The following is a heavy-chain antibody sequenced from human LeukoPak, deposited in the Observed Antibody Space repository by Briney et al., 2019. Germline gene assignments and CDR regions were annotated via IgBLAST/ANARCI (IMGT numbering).Heavy chain of an antibody. Sequence: GGSLRLSCAASGFTFRTSSMNWVRQAPGKGLEWVSCFSISNNIYYADSVKGRFTISRDNAKNSLYLQMNSLRAEDTAVYYCARVRGWYFDDAFDIWGQGTMVTVSS. CDR2: FSISNNI. CDR3: ARVRGWYFDDAFDI. D-gene: IGHD6-19*01. CDR1: GFTFRTSS. J-gene: IGHJ3*02. V-gene: IGHV3-21*05.